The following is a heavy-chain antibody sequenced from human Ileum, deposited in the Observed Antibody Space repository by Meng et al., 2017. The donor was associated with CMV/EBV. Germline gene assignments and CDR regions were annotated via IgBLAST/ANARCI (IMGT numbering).Heavy chain of an antibody. D-gene: IGHD6-13*01. J-gene: IGHJ4*02. CDR1: CAAFRCHW. CDR2: WILCVRP. CDR3: TRDLLVAAAAVFDS. Sequence: VHPQQTVPGLVEALERACSASTISCAAFRCHWWDLIRDVAGKGLGWSGQWILCVRPSYNPSLKRRVALSRAKSKGQFSLRLNSVTAANTAVYYCTRDLLVAAAAVFDSWGQGTLVTVSS. V-gene: IGHV4-4*07.